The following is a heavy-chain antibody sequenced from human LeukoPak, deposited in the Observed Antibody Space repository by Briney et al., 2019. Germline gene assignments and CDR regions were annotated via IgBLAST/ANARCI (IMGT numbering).Heavy chain of an antibody. Sequence: PSETLSLTCTVSGVSISSSNSYWGWIRQPPGKGLEWIGSIYYSGNTYYNASLKSQVSISIDTSKNRFSLKLTSVTAADTAVYYCARIGGYFDYWGQGTLVTVSS. CDR3: ARIGGYFDY. CDR2: IYYSGNT. CDR1: GVSISSSNSY. V-gene: IGHV4-39*01. D-gene: IGHD3-3*01. J-gene: IGHJ4*02.